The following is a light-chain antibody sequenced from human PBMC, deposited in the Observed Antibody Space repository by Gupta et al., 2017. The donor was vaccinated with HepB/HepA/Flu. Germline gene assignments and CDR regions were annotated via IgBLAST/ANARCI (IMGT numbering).Light chain of an antibody. V-gene: IGLV1-51*02. CDR1: SPNIGNNY. Sequence: QSVLTQPPSVSAAPGQKVTISCSGSSPNIGNNYVFWYQQLPGTAPKLLIYENDKRPSGIPDRFSGSKSGTSATLGITGLQTGDEADYYCLTCDTSLSVSLFGGGTKLTVL. J-gene: IGLJ3*02. CDR2: END. CDR3: LTCDTSLSVSL.